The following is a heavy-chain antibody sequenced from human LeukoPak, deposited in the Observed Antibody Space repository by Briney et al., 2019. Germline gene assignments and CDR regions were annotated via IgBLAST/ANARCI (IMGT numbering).Heavy chain of an antibody. V-gene: IGHV3-23*01. CDR1: GFTFSSYA. D-gene: IGHD5-12*01. CDR2: ISGGGGST. CDR3: AKDRGYSGYDPLDF. J-gene: IGHJ4*02. Sequence: GGSLRLSCAASGFTFSSYAMSWVRQAPGKGLEWVSVISGGGGSTYSADSVKGRFTISRDNSKNTLYLQMNSLRAEATAVYYCAKDRGYSGYDPLDFWGQGALVTVSS.